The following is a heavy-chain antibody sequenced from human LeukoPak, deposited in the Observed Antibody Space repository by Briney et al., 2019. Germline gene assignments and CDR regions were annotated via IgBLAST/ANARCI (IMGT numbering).Heavy chain of an antibody. J-gene: IGHJ4*02. V-gene: IGHV3-15*01. CDR2: IKSITDGGTT. Sequence: GGFLRLSCAASGVTVRNAWINWVRQAPGKGLEWVGRIKSITDGGTTDYAAPVKGRFSISRQDSVNSVYLQMNSLRAEDTAVYYCGKDRYGSGSYGYFDYWGQGTLVTVSS. CDR1: GVTVRNAW. D-gene: IGHD3-10*01. CDR3: GKDRYGSGSYGYFDY.